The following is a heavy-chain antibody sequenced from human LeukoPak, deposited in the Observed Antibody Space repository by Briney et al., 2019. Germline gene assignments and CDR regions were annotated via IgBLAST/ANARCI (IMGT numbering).Heavy chain of an antibody. D-gene: IGHD6-19*01. CDR3: ARDRSYSSVWYSDY. CDR2: IKQDGSEK. J-gene: IGHJ4*02. Sequence: PGGSLRLSCAASGFTFISYWMSWVHQAPGKGLEWVANIKQDGSEKYYVDSVKGRFTISRDNAKNSLYLQMNSLRAEDTAVYYCARDRSYSSVWYSDYWGQGTLVTVSS. CDR1: GFTFISYW. V-gene: IGHV3-7*01.